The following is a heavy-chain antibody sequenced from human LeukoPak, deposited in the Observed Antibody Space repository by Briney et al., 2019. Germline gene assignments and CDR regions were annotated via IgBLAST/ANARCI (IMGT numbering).Heavy chain of an antibody. CDR3: ARERGSSWDDAFDI. V-gene: IGHV4-4*07. CDR2: IYTSGST. Sequence: PSETLSLTCTVSGGSISSYYWSWLRQPAWKGLEWIGRIYTSGSTNYSPSLKSRVTMSVDTSKNQFSLKLSSVTAADTAVYYCARERGSSWDDAFDIWGQGTMVTVSS. D-gene: IGHD6-13*01. J-gene: IGHJ3*02. CDR1: GGSISSYY.